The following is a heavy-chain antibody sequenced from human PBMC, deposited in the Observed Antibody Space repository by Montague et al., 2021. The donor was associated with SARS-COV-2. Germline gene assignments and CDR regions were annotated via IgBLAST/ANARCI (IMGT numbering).Heavy chain of an antibody. Sequence: SLRLSCAASGFTFSSYAMSWVRQAPGKGLEWVSAISGSGGSTYYADSVKGGFTISRDNSKNTLYLQMNSLRAEDTAVYYCAKRYCSGGSCYSGFDPWGQGTLVTVSS. V-gene: IGHV3-23*01. CDR2: ISGSGGST. CDR3: AKRYCSGGSCYSGFDP. D-gene: IGHD2-15*01. CDR1: GFTFSSYA. J-gene: IGHJ5*02.